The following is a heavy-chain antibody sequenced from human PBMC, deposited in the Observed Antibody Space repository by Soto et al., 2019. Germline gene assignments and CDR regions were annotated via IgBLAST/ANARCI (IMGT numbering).Heavy chain of an antibody. CDR1: GYTFTSYY. D-gene: IGHD2-15*01. CDR3: ATYCSGGSCPPGPWK. CDR2: INPGGGST. J-gene: IGHJ3*01. V-gene: IGHV1-46*03. Sequence: QVQLVQSGAEVKKPGASVKVSCKTSGYTFTSYYMHWMRQAPGQGLEWMGIINPGGGSTTYAQKFQGRVTMSRDTSTSTIYMELSSLRSEDTAVYYCATYCSGGSCPPGPWKWGQGTMVTVSS.